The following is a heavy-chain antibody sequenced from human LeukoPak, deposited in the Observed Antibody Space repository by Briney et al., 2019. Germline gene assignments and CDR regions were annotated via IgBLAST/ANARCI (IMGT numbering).Heavy chain of an antibody. V-gene: IGHV1-18*04. CDR2: ISAYNGNT. J-gene: IGHJ4*02. CDR3: ARALAVVYPHSDY. Sequence: ASVKVSCKASGYTFTGYYMHWVRQAPGQGLEWMGWISAYNGNTNYAQKLQGRVTMTTDTSTSTAYMELRGLRSDDTAVYYCARALAVVYPHSDYWGQGTLVTVSS. D-gene: IGHD2-8*02. CDR1: GYTFTGYY.